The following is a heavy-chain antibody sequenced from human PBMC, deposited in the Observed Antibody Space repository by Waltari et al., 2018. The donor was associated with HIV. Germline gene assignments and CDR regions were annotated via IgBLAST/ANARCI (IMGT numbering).Heavy chain of an antibody. V-gene: IGHV4-34*01. CDR3: ARVEQQLARGWFDP. CDR2: TNHSGST. Sequence: VQLQQWGAGQLTPSEALCLAWAAWGGACCGYARSGTRPPPGKGLEWSGETNHSGSTNYTPSLKSRVTISVDTSKNQFSRKLSSVTAADTAVYYCARVEQQLARGWFDPWGQGTLVTVSS. D-gene: IGHD6-13*01. J-gene: IGHJ5*02. CDR1: GGACCGYA.